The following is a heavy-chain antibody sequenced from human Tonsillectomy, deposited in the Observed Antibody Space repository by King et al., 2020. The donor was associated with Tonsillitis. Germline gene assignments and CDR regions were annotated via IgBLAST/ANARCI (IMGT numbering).Heavy chain of an antibody. CDR1: GFSFSSYV. D-gene: IGHD2-2*02. J-gene: IGHJ4*02. Sequence: VQLVESGGGWVQPGGSLRLSCAASGFSFSSYVMNWVRQAPGKGLEWVSSISDSGGSASYGDSVKGRLTISRDNSKNTLYLQMNSLRAEDTAIYYCAKGFGYCTSTSCYTSFDCWGQGTLVTVSS. CDR3: AKGFGYCTSTSCYTSFDC. CDR2: ISDSGGSA. V-gene: IGHV3-23*04.